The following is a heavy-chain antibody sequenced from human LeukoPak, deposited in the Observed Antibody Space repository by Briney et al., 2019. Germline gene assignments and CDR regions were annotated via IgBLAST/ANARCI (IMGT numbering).Heavy chain of an antibody. Sequence: SETLSLTCAVYGGSFSGYYWSWIRQPPGKGLEWIGEINHSGSTNYNPSLKNRVTISVDTSKNQFSLKLSSVTAADTAVYYCARGRFRSPNWFDPWGQGTLVTVSS. D-gene: IGHD1-14*01. V-gene: IGHV4-34*01. J-gene: IGHJ5*02. CDR1: GGSFSGYY. CDR3: ARGRFRSPNWFDP. CDR2: INHSGST.